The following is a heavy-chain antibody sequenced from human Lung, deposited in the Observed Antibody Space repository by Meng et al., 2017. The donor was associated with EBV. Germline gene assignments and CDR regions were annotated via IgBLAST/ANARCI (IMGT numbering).Heavy chain of an antibody. CDR3: AREGAVSLYYWFDP. Sequence: QVQLQESRPGLVNPSEPLPLTCTVSGVPISSYYGSWIRQPAGKGLEWIGRIYPSGRPNYNPSLKRRVTMSVDTSKNQFSLKLSSVTAADTAVYYCAREGAVSLYYWFDPWGQGTLVTVSS. CDR2: IYPSGRP. D-gene: IGHD1-26*01. CDR1: GVPISSYY. J-gene: IGHJ5*02. V-gene: IGHV4-4*07.